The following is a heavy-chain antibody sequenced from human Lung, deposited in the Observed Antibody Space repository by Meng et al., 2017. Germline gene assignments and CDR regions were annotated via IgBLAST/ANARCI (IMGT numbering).Heavy chain of an antibody. V-gene: IGHV4-34*01. D-gene: IGHD4-11*01. Sequence: VQLRQWGTGLLKPSETLPLTRFVSGGSFSDYYWSWIRQPPGKGLEWIGEINHSGSTNYNPSLESRATISVDTSQNNLSLKLSSVTAADSAVYYCARGPTTMAHDFDYWGQGTLVTVSS. J-gene: IGHJ4*02. CDR3: ARGPTTMAHDFDY. CDR1: GGSFSDYY. CDR2: INHSGST.